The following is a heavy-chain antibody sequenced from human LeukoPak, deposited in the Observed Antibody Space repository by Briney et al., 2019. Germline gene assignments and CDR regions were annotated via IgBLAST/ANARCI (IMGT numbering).Heavy chain of an antibody. D-gene: IGHD2-2*01. CDR3: ARGSPAAILGYFDY. Sequence: ASVKVSCKASGYTFTSYDINWVRQATGQGLEWMGWMNPNSGNTGYAQKFQGRVTITTDESTSTAYMELSSLRSEDTAVYYCARGSPAAILGYFDYWGQGTLVTVSS. V-gene: IGHV1-8*01. J-gene: IGHJ4*02. CDR2: MNPNSGNT. CDR1: GYTFTSYD.